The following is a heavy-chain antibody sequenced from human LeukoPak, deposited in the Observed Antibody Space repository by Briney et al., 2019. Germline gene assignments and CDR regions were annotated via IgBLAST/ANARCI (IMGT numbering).Heavy chain of an antibody. Sequence: RSLRLSSPASAFTFSSYAMSWVRHARRQGLEWGSAISCRAGSTYYADTVNGRFPISRENSKNTRYLQMNSLRAEDTAVYYCAKGRIEGSSGWSWYFDLWGRGTLVTVSS. CDR1: AFTFSSYA. D-gene: IGHD6-19*01. CDR2: ISCRAGST. V-gene: IGHV3-23*01. CDR3: AKGRIEGSSGWSWYFDL. J-gene: IGHJ2*01.